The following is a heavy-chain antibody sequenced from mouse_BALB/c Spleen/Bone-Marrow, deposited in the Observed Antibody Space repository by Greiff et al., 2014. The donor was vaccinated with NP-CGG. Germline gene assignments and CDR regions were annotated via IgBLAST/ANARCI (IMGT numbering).Heavy chain of an antibody. D-gene: IGHD1-1*01. J-gene: IGHJ3*01. CDR3: ASYYYGSSRFAY. CDR2: IDPANGNT. Sequence: EVQLQQSGAELVKPGASVKLSCTASGFNIKDTYMHWVKQRPEQGLEWIGRIDPANGNTKYDPKFQGKATITADTSSNTAYLQLSSLTSEDTAVYYCASYYYGSSRFAYWGQRTLVTVSA. V-gene: IGHV14-3*02. CDR1: GFNIKDTY.